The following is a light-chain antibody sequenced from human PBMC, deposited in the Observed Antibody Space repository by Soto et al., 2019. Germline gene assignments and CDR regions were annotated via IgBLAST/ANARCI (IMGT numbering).Light chain of an antibody. CDR3: TSYAGSDNPVL. CDR2: EVT. CDR1: SNDIGEYHY. Sequence: QSVLTQPPFASGSPGQSVTIPCTGTSNDIGEYHYVSWYQQHPGKAPKLMIYEVTQRPSGVPHRFSGSKSGNTASLTVSGLQPEDEADYYCTSYAGSDNPVLFGGGTKLTVL. V-gene: IGLV2-8*01. J-gene: IGLJ2*01.